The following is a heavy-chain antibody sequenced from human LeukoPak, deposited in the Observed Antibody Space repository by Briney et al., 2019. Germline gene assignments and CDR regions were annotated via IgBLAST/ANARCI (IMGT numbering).Heavy chain of an antibody. Sequence: SETLSLTCAVSGGSISSGGYSWSWIRQPPGKGLEWIGYIYHSGSTYYNPSLKSRVTISVDRSKNRFSLKLSSVTAADTAVYYCARGDYYGSGGYNWFDPWGQGTLVTVSS. V-gene: IGHV4-30-2*01. CDR1: GGSISSGGYS. J-gene: IGHJ5*02. D-gene: IGHD3-10*01. CDR3: ARGDYYGSGGYNWFDP. CDR2: IYHSGST.